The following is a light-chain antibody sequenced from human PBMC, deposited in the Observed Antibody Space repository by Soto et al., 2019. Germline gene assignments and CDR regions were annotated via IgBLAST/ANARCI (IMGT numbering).Light chain of an antibody. J-gene: IGKJ1*01. CDR1: QSVSSSY. V-gene: IGKV3-20*01. CDR2: DVS. Sequence: EIVLTQSPGTLSLSPGERATLSCRSSQSVSSSYLAWYQHKPGQAPRLLTYDVSSRATGIPDRFSGSGSGTDFTLTISRLEPEDFAVYYCQQYGSSPTFGQGTKVEIK. CDR3: QQYGSSPT.